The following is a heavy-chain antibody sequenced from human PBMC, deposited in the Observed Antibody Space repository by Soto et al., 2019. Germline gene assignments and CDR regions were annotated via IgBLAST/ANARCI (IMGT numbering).Heavy chain of an antibody. CDR1: GYTFTSYA. Sequence: ASVKVSCKASGYTFTSYAMHWVRQAPGQRLEWMGRINPINGNTKYAQKFQGRVTITRDTSASTAYMELSSLRSEDTAVYYCARDGDGYIAFDYWGQGTLVTVSS. V-gene: IGHV1-3*01. J-gene: IGHJ4*02. CDR3: ARDGDGYIAFDY. D-gene: IGHD5-12*01. CDR2: INPINGNT.